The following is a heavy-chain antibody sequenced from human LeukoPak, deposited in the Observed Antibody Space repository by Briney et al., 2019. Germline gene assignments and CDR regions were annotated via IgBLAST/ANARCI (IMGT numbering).Heavy chain of an antibody. CDR2: ISGSGGST. CDR3: ARDIGITMVRDDAFDI. V-gene: IGHV3-23*01. Sequence: GGSLRLSCAASGFTFSSYAMSWVRQAPGKGLEWVSAISGSGGSTYYADSVKGRFTISRDNAKNSLYLQMNSLRAEDTAVYYCARDIGITMVRDDAFDIWGQGTMVTVSS. J-gene: IGHJ3*02. CDR1: GFTFSSYA. D-gene: IGHD3-10*01.